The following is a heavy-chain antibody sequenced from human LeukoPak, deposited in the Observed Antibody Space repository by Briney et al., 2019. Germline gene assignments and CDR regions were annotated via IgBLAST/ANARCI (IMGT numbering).Heavy chain of an antibody. CDR3: ARSAGSYGSGSYDSYYYYYYYMDV. CDR2: IYTSGST. J-gene: IGHJ6*03. V-gene: IGHV4-61*02. D-gene: IGHD3-10*01. CDR1: GGSISSGGYY. Sequence: KPSETLSLTCAVSGGSISSGGYYWSWIRQPAGKGLEWIGRIYTSGSTNYNPSLKSRVTMSVDTSKNQFSLKLSSVTAADTAVYYCARSAGSYGSGSYDSYYYYYYYMDVWGKGTTVTISS.